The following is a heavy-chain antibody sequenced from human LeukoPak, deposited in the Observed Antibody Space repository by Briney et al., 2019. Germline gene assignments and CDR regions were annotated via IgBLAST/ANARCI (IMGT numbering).Heavy chain of an antibody. V-gene: IGHV3-7*01. Sequence: GGSLRLSCAAAGFTCSSHWMSWVRQAPGKGPEWVANIKRAGSEKYYVDSVKGRFTISRDNAKNSLYLQMNSLRAEDTAVYYCARSLWDCSGGSCYGDYFDYWGQGTLVTVSS. D-gene: IGHD2-15*01. CDR1: GFTCSSHW. CDR3: ARSLWDCSGGSCYGDYFDY. CDR2: IKRAGSEK. J-gene: IGHJ4*02.